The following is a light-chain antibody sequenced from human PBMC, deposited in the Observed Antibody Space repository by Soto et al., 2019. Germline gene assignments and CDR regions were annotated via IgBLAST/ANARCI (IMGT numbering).Light chain of an antibody. J-gene: IGLJ2*01. CDR2: RSD. V-gene: IGLV1-47*01. Sequence: QSVLTQPPSTSGTPRQRVTISCSGSSSNIGGNHVYWYQQFPGMAPKLLMYRSDQRPTGVPDRFSGSKSGTSASLAISGLRSDDEADYYCSARDDSLSGVVFGGGTKLTVL. CDR1: SSNIGGNH. CDR3: SARDDSLSGVV.